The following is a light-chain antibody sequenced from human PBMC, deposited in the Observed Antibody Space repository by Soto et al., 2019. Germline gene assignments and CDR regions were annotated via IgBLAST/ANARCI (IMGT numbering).Light chain of an antibody. V-gene: IGLV2-14*01. CDR3: GAWDDSLNVHVV. CDR2: QVT. J-gene: IGLJ2*01. CDR1: SSDVGGYDY. Sequence: QSVLTQPASVSGSPGQSITISCTGTSSDVGGYDYVSWYQHHPGKAPKLMIYQVTNRPSGVPDRFSGSKSGTSASLAITRLQSEDEADYYCGAWDDSLNVHVVFGGGAKLTV.